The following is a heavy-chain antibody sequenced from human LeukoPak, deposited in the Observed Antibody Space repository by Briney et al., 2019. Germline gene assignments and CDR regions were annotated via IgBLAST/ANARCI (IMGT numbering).Heavy chain of an antibody. CDR2: ISAYNGNT. Sequence: ASVKVSCKASGYTFTSYGISWVRQAPGQGLEWMGWISAYNGNTNYAQKLQSRVTMTTDTSTSTAYMELRSLRSDDTAVYYCARDLRGFLEWPADYWGQGTLVTVSS. CDR3: ARDLRGFLEWPADY. D-gene: IGHD3-3*01. J-gene: IGHJ4*02. CDR1: GYTFTSYG. V-gene: IGHV1-18*01.